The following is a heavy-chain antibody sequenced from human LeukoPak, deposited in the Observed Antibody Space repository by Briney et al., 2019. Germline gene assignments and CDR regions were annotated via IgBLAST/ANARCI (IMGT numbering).Heavy chain of an antibody. CDR1: GGSISSYY. CDR2: INHSGST. Sequence: SETLSLTCTVSGGSISSYYWSWIRQPPGKGLEWIGEINHSGSTNYNPSLKSRVTISVDTSKNQFSLKLSSVTAADTAVYYCARGEPVLRYFDWLSKYYFDYWAREPWSPSPQ. J-gene: IGHJ4*02. D-gene: IGHD3-9*01. V-gene: IGHV4-34*01. CDR3: ARGEPVLRYFDWLSKYYFDY.